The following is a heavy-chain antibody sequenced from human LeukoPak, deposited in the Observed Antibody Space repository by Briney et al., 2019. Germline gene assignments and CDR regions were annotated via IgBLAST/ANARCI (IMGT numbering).Heavy chain of an antibody. V-gene: IGHV3-21*01. D-gene: IGHD1-26*01. CDR3: ARQYYTQDAFDI. Sequence: KPRGSLRLSCAASGFTFSSYSMNWVRQAPGKGLEWVSSISSSSSYIYYADSVKGRFTISRDNAKNSLYLQMNSLRAEDTAVYYCARQYYTQDAFDIWGQGTMVTVSS. CDR1: GFTFSSYS. J-gene: IGHJ3*02. CDR2: ISSSSSYI.